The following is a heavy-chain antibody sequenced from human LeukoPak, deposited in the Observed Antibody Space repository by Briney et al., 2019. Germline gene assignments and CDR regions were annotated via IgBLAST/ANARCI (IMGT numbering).Heavy chain of an antibody. V-gene: IGHV3-23*05. CDR3: ADSNYWYPVDY. Sequence: GSLRLSCAASGFTFSNYAMRWVRQAPGKGLEWGSSAYKSGKNTAYTDSVKGRFTISRDNSKNTLYLQMHSLRAEDTALYYCADSNYWYPVDYWGRGTLVTVAS. D-gene: IGHD4-11*01. J-gene: IGHJ4*02. CDR1: GFTFSNYA. CDR2: AYKSGKNT.